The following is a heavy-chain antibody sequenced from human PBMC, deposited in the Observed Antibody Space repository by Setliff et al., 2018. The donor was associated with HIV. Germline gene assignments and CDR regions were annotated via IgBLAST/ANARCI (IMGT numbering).Heavy chain of an antibody. V-gene: IGHV1-18*01. CDR1: GYTFTSYD. CDR2: ISAYNGNT. J-gene: IGHJ1*01. D-gene: IGHD6-19*01. Sequence: ASVKVSCKASGYTFTSYDISWVRQAPGQGLEWMGWISAYNGNTNYAQKLQGRVTMTTDTSTSTAYMELRSLRSDDTAVYYCASHPPWLDRAEYFQHWGQGTLVTVSS. CDR3: ASHPPWLDRAEYFQH.